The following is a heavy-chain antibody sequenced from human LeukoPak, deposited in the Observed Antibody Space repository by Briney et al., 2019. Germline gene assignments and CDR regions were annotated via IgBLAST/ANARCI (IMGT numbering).Heavy chain of an antibody. CDR2: FNSDESST. CDR3: VRGGSSTWTQPYFFDY. D-gene: IGHD6-13*01. CDR1: GFTFSSYW. J-gene: IGHJ4*02. V-gene: IGHV3-74*01. Sequence: GGSLRLSCAASGFTFSSYWMHWVRQAPGKGLVWVSRFNSDESSTSYADSVKGRFTISRDNAKNTLYLQMNSLRAEDTAVYSCVRGGSSTWTQPYFFDYWGQGTLVTVSS.